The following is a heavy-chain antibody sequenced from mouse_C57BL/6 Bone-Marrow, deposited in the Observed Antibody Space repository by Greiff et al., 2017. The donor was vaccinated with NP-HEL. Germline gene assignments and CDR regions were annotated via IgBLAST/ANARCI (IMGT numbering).Heavy chain of an antibody. D-gene: IGHD2-5*01. Sequence: LVESGAELVRPGASVTLSCKASGYTFTDYEMHWVKQTPVHGLEWIGAIDPETGGTAYNQKFKGKAILTADKSSSTAYMELRSLTSEDSAVYYCTRSLYSNYGYWGQGTTLTVSS. CDR1: GYTFTDYE. V-gene: IGHV1-15*01. CDR3: TRSLYSNYGY. CDR2: IDPETGGT. J-gene: IGHJ2*01.